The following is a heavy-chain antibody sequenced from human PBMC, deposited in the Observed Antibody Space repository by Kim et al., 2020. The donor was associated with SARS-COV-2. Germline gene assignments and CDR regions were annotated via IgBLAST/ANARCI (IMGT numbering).Heavy chain of an antibody. CDR1: GYTLTNHD. V-gene: IGHV1-8*01. CDR3: ARDRCTNGVCSDAFDV. CDR2: MNPNTGKA. J-gene: IGHJ3*01. Sequence: ASVKVSCKTSGYTLTNHDINWVRQAAGQGLEYMGWMNPNTGKADYAQKFQGRLTMTRDTSISTAYMELSGLTSEDTAIYYCARDRCTNGVCSDAFDVWGQGTVITVSS. D-gene: IGHD2-8*01.